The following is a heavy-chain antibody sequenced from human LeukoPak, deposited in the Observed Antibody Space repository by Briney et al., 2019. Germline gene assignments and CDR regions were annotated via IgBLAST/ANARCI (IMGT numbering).Heavy chain of an antibody. J-gene: IGHJ3*02. CDR3: ARGDYGRRLSPSYAFDI. D-gene: IGHD4/OR15-4a*01. CDR2: IYGGGTT. Sequence: PGGSLRLSCAASGFTFSSYEMNWVRQAPGKGLEWVSVIYGGGTTYYADSVKGRFTISRDNSKNTLYLQMNSLRAEDTAVYYCARGDYGRRLSPSYAFDIWGQGTMVTVSS. CDR1: GFTFSSYE. V-gene: IGHV3-66*01.